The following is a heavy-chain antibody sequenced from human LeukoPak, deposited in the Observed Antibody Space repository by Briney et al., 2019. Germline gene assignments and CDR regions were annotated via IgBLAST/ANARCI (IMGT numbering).Heavy chain of an antibody. D-gene: IGHD2-21*01. CDR1: GFTFSSYA. J-gene: IGHJ4*02. CDR3: ATDLPYCGGDCSDY. V-gene: IGHV3-23*01. Sequence: GGSLRLSCAASGFTFSSYAMSWVRQAPGRGLEWVSGISGSGGSTYYADSVKGRFTISRDNAKNSLYLQMNSLRAEDTAVYYCATDLPYCGGDCSDYWGQGTLVTVSS. CDR2: ISGSGGST.